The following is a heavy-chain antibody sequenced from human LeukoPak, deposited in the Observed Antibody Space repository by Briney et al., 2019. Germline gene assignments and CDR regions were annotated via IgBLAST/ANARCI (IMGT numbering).Heavy chain of an antibody. Sequence: GGSLRLSCAASGFTFSSYAMHWVRQAPGKGLEWVAVISYDGSNKYYADSVKGRFTISRDNSKNMLYLQMNSLRAEDTAVYYCAKDIGGLRFLEWLSDYWGQGTLVTVSS. D-gene: IGHD3-3*01. J-gene: IGHJ4*02. CDR1: GFTFSSYA. CDR2: ISYDGSNK. CDR3: AKDIGGLRFLEWLSDY. V-gene: IGHV3-30*04.